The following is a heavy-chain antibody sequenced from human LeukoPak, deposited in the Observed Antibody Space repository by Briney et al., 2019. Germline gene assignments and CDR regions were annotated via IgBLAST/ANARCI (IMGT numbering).Heavy chain of an antibody. D-gene: IGHD4-11*01. CDR1: GFTLSTNA. J-gene: IGHJ6*02. Sequence: GGSLRLSCLTSGFTLSTNAMSWVRQAPGKGLEWISGISGSGASTYYADSVKGRFTISRDNSKNTLYLQMNSLRAEDTAVYYCARGNSNYETYYYGMDVWGQGTTVTVSS. CDR3: ARGNSNYETYYYGMDV. V-gene: IGHV3-23*01. CDR2: ISGSGAST.